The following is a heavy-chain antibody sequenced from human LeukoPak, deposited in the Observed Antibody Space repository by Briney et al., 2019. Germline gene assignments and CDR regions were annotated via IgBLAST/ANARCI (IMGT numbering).Heavy chain of an antibody. CDR1: GYTFTGYY. CDR3: ARAHCSSTSCYGWYYYYYRDV. Sequence: GASVKVSCKASGYTFTGYYMHWVRQAPGQGLEWMGWINPNSGGTNYAQKFQGRVTMTRDTSISTAYMELSRLRSDDTAVYYCARAHCSSTSCYGWYYYYYRDVWGKGTTVTVSS. D-gene: IGHD2-2*01. V-gene: IGHV1-2*02. J-gene: IGHJ6*03. CDR2: INPNSGGT.